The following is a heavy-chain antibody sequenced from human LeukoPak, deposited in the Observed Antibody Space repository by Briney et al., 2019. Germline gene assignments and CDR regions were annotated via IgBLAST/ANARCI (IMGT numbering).Heavy chain of an antibody. CDR3: ARLSSGEPHVDY. V-gene: IGHV3-64*01. Sequence: GGSLRLSCAASGFTFSSYAMHWVRQAPGKGLEYVSAISSNGGSTYYANSVKGRFTISRDNSKNTLYLQMNSLRAEDTAVYYCARLSSGEPHVDYWGQGTLVTVSS. CDR1: GFTFSSYA. CDR2: ISSNGGST. D-gene: IGHD6-19*01. J-gene: IGHJ4*02.